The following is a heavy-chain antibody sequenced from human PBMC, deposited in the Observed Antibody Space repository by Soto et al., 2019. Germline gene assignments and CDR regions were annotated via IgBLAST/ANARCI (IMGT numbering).Heavy chain of an antibody. CDR1: GYPFSKYG. J-gene: IGHJ5*02. D-gene: IGHD5-12*01. V-gene: IGHV1-18*04. CDR3: ATSYDSGFNP. CDR2: IRPDNGNT. Sequence: QLQLVQSGGEVKKPGASVRVSCEAYGYPFSKYGISWIRQAPGQGLEGMGGIRPDNGNTDHAQKFQGRVTMTTDTSSNRAYMELRSLRSHDTSVYYCATSYDSGFNPWGQGTLVSVSS.